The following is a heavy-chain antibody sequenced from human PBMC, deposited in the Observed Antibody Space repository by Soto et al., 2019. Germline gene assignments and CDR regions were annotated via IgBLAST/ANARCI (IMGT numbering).Heavy chain of an antibody. Sequence: ASVKVSCKASGYTFTSYDINWVRQATGQGLEWMGWMNPNSGNTGYAQKFQGRVTMTRNTSISTAYMELSSLRSEDTAVYYCARGREVVPNYYYYGMDVWGQGTMVTVSS. D-gene: IGHD2-2*01. CDR1: GYTFTSYD. CDR2: MNPNSGNT. CDR3: ARGREVVPNYYYYGMDV. J-gene: IGHJ6*02. V-gene: IGHV1-8*01.